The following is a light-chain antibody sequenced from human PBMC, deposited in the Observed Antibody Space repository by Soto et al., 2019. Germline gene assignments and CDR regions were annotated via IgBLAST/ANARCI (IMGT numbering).Light chain of an antibody. Sequence: EIVLTQSPGTLSLSPGERATLSCRASQSISSSSLAWYQQKPGQAPRLLICGAFTRATGIPDRFSGSGSGTDFTLSISSLEPEDFAVYYCHYGNSPPWTLGLGTKVDIK. J-gene: IGKJ1*01. V-gene: IGKV3-20*01. CDR2: GAF. CDR1: QSISSSS. CDR3: HYGNSPPWT.